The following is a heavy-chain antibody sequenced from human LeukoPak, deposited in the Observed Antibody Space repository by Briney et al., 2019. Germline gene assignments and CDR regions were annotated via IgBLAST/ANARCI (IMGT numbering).Heavy chain of an antibody. CDR3: ATGRHSSGWYYFDY. Sequence: PSETLSLTCTVSGGSVSSGSYYWSWVRQPPGKRLVWIGYIFHSGSTNYNPSLKSRVTISVDTSKNQFSLKLSSVTAADTAVYYCATGRHSSGWYYFDYWGRGTLVTVTS. D-gene: IGHD6-19*01. CDR2: IFHSGST. CDR1: GGSVSSGSYY. V-gene: IGHV4-61*01. J-gene: IGHJ4*02.